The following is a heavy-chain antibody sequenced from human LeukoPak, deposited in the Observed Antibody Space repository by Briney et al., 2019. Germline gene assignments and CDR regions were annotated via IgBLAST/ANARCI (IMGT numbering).Heavy chain of an antibody. CDR1: GYTLTELS. D-gene: IGHD3-16*02. J-gene: IGHJ4*02. V-gene: IGHV1-24*01. CDR3: ATSPGGSYRYDIDY. Sequence: ASVKVSCKVSGYTLTELSMHWVRQAPGKGLEWMGGFDPEDGETIYAQKFQGRVTMTEDTSTDTAYMELSSLRSEDTAVYYCATSPGGSYRYDIDYWGQGTLVTVSS. CDR2: FDPEDGET.